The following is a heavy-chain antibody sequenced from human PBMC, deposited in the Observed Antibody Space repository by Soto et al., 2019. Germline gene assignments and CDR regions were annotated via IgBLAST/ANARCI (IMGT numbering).Heavy chain of an antibody. D-gene: IGHD3-3*01. Sequence: ESLTISCTCSGYNFSCYWIAWVRQMPGKGLELMGIIYPSDSDTRYRPSFQGQVTIPADKSISSAYLQWSSLRASDTAMYYCARGGVSTRTFDYWGQGTPVTVSS. J-gene: IGHJ4*02. CDR1: GYNFSCYW. CDR2: IYPSDSDT. CDR3: ARGGVSTRTFDY. V-gene: IGHV5-51*01.